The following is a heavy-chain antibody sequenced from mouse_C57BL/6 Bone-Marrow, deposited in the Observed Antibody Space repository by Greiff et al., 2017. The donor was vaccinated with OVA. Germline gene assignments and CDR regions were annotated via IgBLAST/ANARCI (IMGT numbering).Heavy chain of an antibody. CDR1: GFTFSSYA. CDR3: ARYGPYAMDY. Sequence: EVNLVESGGGLVKPGGSLKLSCAASGFTFSSYAMSWVRQTPEKRLEWVATISDGGSYTYYPDNVKGRFTISRDNAKNNLYLQMSHLKSEDTAMYYCARYGPYAMDYWGQGTSVTVSS. CDR2: ISDGGSYT. J-gene: IGHJ4*01. V-gene: IGHV5-4*03. D-gene: IGHD1-1*01.